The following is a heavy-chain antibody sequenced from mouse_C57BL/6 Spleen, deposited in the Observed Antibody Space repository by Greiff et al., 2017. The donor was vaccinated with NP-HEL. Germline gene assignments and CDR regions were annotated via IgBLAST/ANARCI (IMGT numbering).Heavy chain of an antibody. CDR1: GYSITSGYY. CDR2: ISYDGSN. D-gene: IGHD2-14*01. CDR3: APRTTGDWYVDV. Sequence: DVKLQESGPGLVKPSQSLSLTCSVTGYSITSGYYWNWIRQFPGNKLEWMGYISYDGSNNYNPSLKNRISITRDTSKNQFFLKLNSVTTEDTATYYCAPRTTGDWYVDVWGTGTTVTVSS. J-gene: IGHJ1*03. V-gene: IGHV3-6*01.